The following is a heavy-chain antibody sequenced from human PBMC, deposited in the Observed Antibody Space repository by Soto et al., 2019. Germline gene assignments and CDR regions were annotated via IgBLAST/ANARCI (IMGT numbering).Heavy chain of an antibody. V-gene: IGHV2-5*02. CDR2: IYWDYDK. Sequence: QITLKESGPSLVKPTQTRTLTCTFSRFSLRRTGDGVGWIRQPPGKALEWLALIYWDYDKRYSPSLKSRLTIPKDTSKNQVVLTLTNMDPVDTAAYYCALARYSNFDYWGQGTLVTVSS. J-gene: IGHJ4*02. D-gene: IGHD4-4*01. CDR3: ALARYSNFDY. CDR1: RFSLRRTGDG.